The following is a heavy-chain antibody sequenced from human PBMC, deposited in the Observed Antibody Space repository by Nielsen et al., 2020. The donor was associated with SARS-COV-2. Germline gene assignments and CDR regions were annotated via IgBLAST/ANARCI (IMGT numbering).Heavy chain of an antibody. CDR1: GYTFTTYA. D-gene: IGHD2-2*02. CDR2: INTNTGNP. CDR3: VRDTGYCSSTSCYTTLGDY. Sequence: ASVKVSCKASGYTFTTYAMNWVRQAPGQGLEWMGWINTNTGNPTYAQGFTGRFVFSLETSVSTAYLQISSLKAEDTAVYYCVRDTGYCSSTSCYTTLGDYWGQGTPVTVSS. V-gene: IGHV7-4-1*02. J-gene: IGHJ4*02.